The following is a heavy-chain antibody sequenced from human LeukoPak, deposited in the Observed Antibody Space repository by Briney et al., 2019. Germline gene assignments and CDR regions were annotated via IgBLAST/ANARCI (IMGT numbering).Heavy chain of an antibody. CDR1: GGSISSYY. V-gene: IGHV4-59*01. CDR2: IYYRGST. Sequence: SEALSLTCTVSGGSISSYYWSWIRQPPGKGLEWIGYIYYRGSTNYNPSLKSRVTISVETSKNQFSLKLSSVTAADTAVYYCARNPGGSYYYYGMDVWGQGTTVTVSS. CDR3: ARNPGGSYYYYGMDV. D-gene: IGHD3-16*01. J-gene: IGHJ6*02.